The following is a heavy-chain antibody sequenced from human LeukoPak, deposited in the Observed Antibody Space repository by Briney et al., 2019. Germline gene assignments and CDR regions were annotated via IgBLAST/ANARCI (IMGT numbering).Heavy chain of an antibody. CDR1: GFTVSSNY. D-gene: IGHD2-2*01. Sequence: GGSLRLSCAASGFTVSSNYMSWIRQAPGKGLEWVSYISSSGSTIYYADSVKGRFTISRDNAENSLYLQMNSLRAEDTAVYYCARELGYCSSTSCYSNWFDPWGQGTLVTVSS. V-gene: IGHV3-11*01. J-gene: IGHJ5*02. CDR3: ARELGYCSSTSCYSNWFDP. CDR2: ISSSGSTI.